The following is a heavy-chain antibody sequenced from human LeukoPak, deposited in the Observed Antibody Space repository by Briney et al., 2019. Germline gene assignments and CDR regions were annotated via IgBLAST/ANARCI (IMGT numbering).Heavy chain of an antibody. CDR3: ARDTMHDYGDSDFGY. D-gene: IGHD4-17*01. J-gene: IGHJ4*02. CDR2: INSDGSST. CDR1: GFTFSRYW. Sequence: PGGSLRLSCAASGFTFSRYWMHWVRQAPGKGLVWVSRINSDGSSTSYADSVKGRFTISRDNAKNTLYLQMNSLRAEDTAVYYCARDTMHDYGDSDFGYWGQGTLVTVSS. V-gene: IGHV3-74*01.